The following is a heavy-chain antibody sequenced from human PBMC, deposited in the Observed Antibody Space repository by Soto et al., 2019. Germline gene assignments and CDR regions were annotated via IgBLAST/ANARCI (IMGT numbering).Heavy chain of an antibody. CDR3: AKDQPTQGVSGYFVLYYYGMDV. J-gene: IGHJ6*02. D-gene: IGHD3-22*01. CDR1: GFTFSSYG. Sequence: QVQLVESGGGVVQPGRSLRLSCAASGFTFSSYGMHWVRQAPGKGLEWVAVISYDGSNKYYADSVKGRFTISRDNSKNTLYRQMNSLRAEDTAVYYCAKDQPTQGVSGYFVLYYYGMDVWGQGTTVTVSS. CDR2: ISYDGSNK. V-gene: IGHV3-30*18.